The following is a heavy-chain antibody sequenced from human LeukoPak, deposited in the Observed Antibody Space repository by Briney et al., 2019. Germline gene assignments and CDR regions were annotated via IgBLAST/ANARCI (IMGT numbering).Heavy chain of an antibody. D-gene: IGHD2-2*01. CDR3: ASGGFYCSSITCPPD. Sequence: GGSLRLSCAASGFSFSTYSMNWVRQTPGKGLEWVSSITSSSSKIYYADSVKGRFTISRDNAKNSLYLQMNSLRAEDTAVYYCASGGFYCSSITCPPDWGQGTMVTVSS. CDR1: GFSFSTYS. V-gene: IGHV3-21*01. J-gene: IGHJ3*01. CDR2: ITSSSSKI.